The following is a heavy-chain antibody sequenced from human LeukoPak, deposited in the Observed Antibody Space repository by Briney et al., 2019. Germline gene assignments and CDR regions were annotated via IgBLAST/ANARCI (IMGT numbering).Heavy chain of an antibody. D-gene: IGHD6-13*01. Sequence: ASVKVSCKASGYTFTGYYMHWVRQAPGQGLEWMGWINPNSGGTNYAQKFQGRVTMTRDTSISTAYMELSRLRSDDTAVYYCARDGVDEWVLGESWYCYFDYWGQGTLVTVSS. V-gene: IGHV1-2*02. CDR2: INPNSGGT. CDR3: ARDGVDEWVLGESWYCYFDY. J-gene: IGHJ4*02. CDR1: GYTFTGYY.